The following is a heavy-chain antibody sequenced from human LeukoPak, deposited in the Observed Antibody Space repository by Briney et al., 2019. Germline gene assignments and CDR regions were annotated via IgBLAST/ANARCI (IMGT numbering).Heavy chain of an antibody. D-gene: IGHD5-18*01. CDR3: ACFGTPIGKDVDTAMDLFDY. Sequence: GGSLRLSCAASGFTFSSYWMHWVRQAPGKGLVWVSRINSDGSSTTYADSVKGRFTISRDNAKNTLYLQMNSLRAEDTAVYYCACFGTPIGKDVDTAMDLFDYWGQGTLVTVSS. V-gene: IGHV3-74*01. CDR1: GFTFSSYW. J-gene: IGHJ4*02. CDR2: INSDGSST.